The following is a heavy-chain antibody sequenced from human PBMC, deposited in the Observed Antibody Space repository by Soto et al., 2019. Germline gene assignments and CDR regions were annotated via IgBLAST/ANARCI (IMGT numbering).Heavy chain of an antibody. Sequence: ASVKVSCKASGYTFTNCGRHWVRQAPGQGLEWLGWIHAGNGDTRYSPKFQGRATITRDTSASTAYMELRSLTSRDTAVFYCVTSDWAWWGQGTLVTVSS. V-gene: IGHV1-3*01. CDR2: IHAGNGDT. CDR3: VTSDWAW. D-gene: IGHD3-9*01. J-gene: IGHJ4*02. CDR1: GYTFTNCG.